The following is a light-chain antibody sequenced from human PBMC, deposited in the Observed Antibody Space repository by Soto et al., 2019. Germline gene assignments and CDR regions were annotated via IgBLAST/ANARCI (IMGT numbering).Light chain of an antibody. CDR2: DAS. CDR1: QSVNNY. J-gene: IGKJ3*01. Sequence: EIVLTQSPTTLSLSPGERATLSCRASQSVNNYLVWYQQKPGQAPRLLIYDASNRATGIPARFSGSGSGTDFTLTISSLEPEDFAVYFCQQRSNWPLTFGPGTKVDI. V-gene: IGKV3-11*01. CDR3: QQRSNWPLT.